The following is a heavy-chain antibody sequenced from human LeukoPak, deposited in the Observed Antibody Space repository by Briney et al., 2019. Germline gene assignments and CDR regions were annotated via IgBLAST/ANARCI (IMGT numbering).Heavy chain of an antibody. J-gene: IGHJ4*02. CDR3: ARTSYGSGSYSDY. V-gene: IGHV3-66*01. D-gene: IGHD3-10*01. Sequence: GGSPRLSCAASGFPVSSFYMTWVRQAPGKGLEWVSVIYSGGATYYADSVKGRFTISTDNSKKTLYLQMNSLRAEDTAVYYCARTSYGSGSYSDYWGQGTLVTVSS. CDR2: IYSGGAT. CDR1: GFPVSSFY.